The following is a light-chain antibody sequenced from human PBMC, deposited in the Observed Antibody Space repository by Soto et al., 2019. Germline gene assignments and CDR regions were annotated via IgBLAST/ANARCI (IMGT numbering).Light chain of an antibody. V-gene: IGLV1-40*01. J-gene: IGLJ2*01. Sequence: QSVLTQPPSVSGAPGQRVTISCTGSSSNIGAGYDVHWYQQLPGTAPKLLIYGNNHRPSGVPDRFSGSKSGTSASLAITGLQAEDEADYYCPSYDNSLSGHVVFGGGTKLTVL. CDR2: GNN. CDR1: SSNIGAGYD. CDR3: PSYDNSLSGHVV.